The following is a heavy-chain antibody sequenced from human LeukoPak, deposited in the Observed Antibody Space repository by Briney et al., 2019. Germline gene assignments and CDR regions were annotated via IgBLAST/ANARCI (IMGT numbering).Heavy chain of an antibody. Sequence: PGGSLRLSCAASGFSFSSHWMHWVRQASGKGLVWVSCINSAGSNIKYVDSVKGRFTISRDNAKNTLYLQMNSLRAEDTAVYYCARGGGYSYDPGDYWGQGTLVTVSS. CDR3: ARGGGYSYDPGDY. CDR1: GFSFSSHW. CDR2: INSAGSNI. J-gene: IGHJ4*02. V-gene: IGHV3-74*03. D-gene: IGHD5-18*01.